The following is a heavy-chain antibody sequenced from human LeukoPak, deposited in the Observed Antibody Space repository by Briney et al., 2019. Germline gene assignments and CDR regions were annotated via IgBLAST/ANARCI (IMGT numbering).Heavy chain of an antibody. J-gene: IGHJ4*02. V-gene: IGHV3-23*01. CDR1: GFTFSSYA. CDR2: ISGSGGST. CDR3: APGGGYYDSSGYYDY. D-gene: IGHD3-22*01. Sequence: GGSLRLPCAASGFTFSSYAMSWVRQAPGKGLEWVSAISGSGGSTYYADSVKGRFTISRDNSKNTLYLQMNSLRAEDTAVYYCAPGGGYYDSSGYYDYWGQGTLVTVSS.